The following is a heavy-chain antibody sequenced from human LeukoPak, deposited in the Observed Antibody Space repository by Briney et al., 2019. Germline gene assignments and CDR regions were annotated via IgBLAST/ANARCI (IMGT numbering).Heavy chain of an antibody. D-gene: IGHD5-12*01. V-gene: IGHV4-34*01. CDR1: VGSFSGYF. CDR3: ARIVATEGDY. CDR2: INPSGTT. J-gene: IGHJ4*02. Sequence: SETLSLTCAVYVGSFSGYFWSWVRQPPGKGLEWIGEINPSGTTNYNPSLKSRLTISLDTSKNQFSLKLSSVTAADTAVYYCARIVATEGDYWGQGTLVTVSS.